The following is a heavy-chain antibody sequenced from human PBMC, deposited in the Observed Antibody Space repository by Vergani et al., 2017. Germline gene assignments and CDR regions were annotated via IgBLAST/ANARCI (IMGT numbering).Heavy chain of an antibody. CDR3: ARASAGDTWNYVGGY. Sequence: QVQLVQSGAEVKKPGSSVKVSCKASGGTFSSYAISWVRQAPGRGLEWMGGIITVCGTANYAQKFQGRVTITADKSTSTAYMELSSLRSEDTAVYYCARASAGDTWNYVGGYWGQGTLVTVSS. CDR2: IITVCGTA. V-gene: IGHV1-69*06. CDR1: GGTFSSYA. D-gene: IGHD1-7*01. J-gene: IGHJ4*02.